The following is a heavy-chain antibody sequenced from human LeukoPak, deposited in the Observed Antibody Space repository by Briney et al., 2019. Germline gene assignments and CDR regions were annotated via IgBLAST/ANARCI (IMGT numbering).Heavy chain of an antibody. CDR3: ARVRGPRGYYLWY. J-gene: IGHJ4*02. V-gene: IGHV1-8*01. CDR2: MNPNSGNT. D-gene: IGHD3-22*01. Sequence: ASVKVSCKASGYTFTSYDINWVRQATGQRLERMGWMNPNSGNTGYAQKFQGRVTMTRNTSISTAYMELSSLRSEDTAVYYCARVRGPRGYYLWYWGQGTLVTVSS. CDR1: GYTFTSYD.